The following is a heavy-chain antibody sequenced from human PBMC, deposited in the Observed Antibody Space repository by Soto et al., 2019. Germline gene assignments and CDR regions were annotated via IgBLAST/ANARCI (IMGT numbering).Heavy chain of an antibody. CDR3: ARGPHDLWTEINWYDP. J-gene: IGHJ5*02. CDR1: GDSVSSNSAA. Sequence: PSQTLSLTCAISGDSVSSNSAAWNWIRQSPSRGLEWLGRTYYRSKWYNDYAVSVKSRITINPDTSKNQFSLQLNSVTPEDTAVYYCARGPHDLWTEINWYDPWSQGTLVTVSS. V-gene: IGHV6-1*01. CDR2: TYYRSKWYN. D-gene: IGHD3-9*01.